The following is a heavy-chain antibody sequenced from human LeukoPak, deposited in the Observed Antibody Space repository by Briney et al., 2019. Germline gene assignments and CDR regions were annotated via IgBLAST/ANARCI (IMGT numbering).Heavy chain of an antibody. CDR3: ASPPRGYSYDNWFDP. J-gene: IGHJ5*02. CDR1: GFTFSSYA. CDR2: ISYDGSNK. V-gene: IGHV3-30-3*01. D-gene: IGHD5-18*01. Sequence: PGRSLRLSCAASGFTFSSYAMHWVRQASGKGLEWVAVISYDGSNKYYADSVKGRFTISRDNSKNTLYLQMNSLRAEDTAVYYCASPPRGYSYDNWFDPWGQGTLVTVSS.